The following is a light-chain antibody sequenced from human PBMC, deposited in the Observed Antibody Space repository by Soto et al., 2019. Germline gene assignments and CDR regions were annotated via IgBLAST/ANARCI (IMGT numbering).Light chain of an antibody. CDR3: HQYYSAPWM. Sequence: DIVMTQSPDSLAVSLGERATINCKSSQSVLYSSNNQNYLAWYQQKSGQPPKLLIYWASTRESGVPDRFSGSGSGTDFTLTISSLQAEDVAVYYCHQYYSAPWMFGQGTKVEIK. J-gene: IGKJ1*01. CDR2: WAS. V-gene: IGKV4-1*01. CDR1: QSVLYSSNNQNY.